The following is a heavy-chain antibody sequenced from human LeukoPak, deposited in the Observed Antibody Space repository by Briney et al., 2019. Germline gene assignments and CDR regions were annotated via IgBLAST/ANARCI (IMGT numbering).Heavy chain of an antibody. CDR3: ARDAVSLAAAGTSDY. CDR1: GFTFSDYH. CDR2: ISSSSSYT. J-gene: IGHJ4*02. V-gene: IGHV3-11*05. Sequence: TGGSLRLSCAASGFTFSDYHMRWIRQAPGKGLEWVSYISSSSSYTNYADSVKGRFTISRDNAKNSLYLQMNSLRAEDTAVYYCARDAVSLAAAGTSDYWGQGSLVTVSS. D-gene: IGHD6-13*01.